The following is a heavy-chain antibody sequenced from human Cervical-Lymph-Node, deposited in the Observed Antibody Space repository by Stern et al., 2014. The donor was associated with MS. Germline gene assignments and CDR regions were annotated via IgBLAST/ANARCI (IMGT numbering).Heavy chain of an antibody. Sequence: QVQLLQPGAEVKKPGSSVKVSCKASGGTFNTNVISWVRQAPGQGLEWMGGIIPIFGTALYAQKFQGRVTITANESTRAGYMELSSLRSEDPAVYYCARAAYSTSSYNYWGQGTLVIVSS. V-gene: IGHV1-69*01. CDR1: GGTFNTNV. CDR2: IIPIFGTA. J-gene: IGHJ4*02. D-gene: IGHD6-6*01. CDR3: ARAAYSTSSYNY.